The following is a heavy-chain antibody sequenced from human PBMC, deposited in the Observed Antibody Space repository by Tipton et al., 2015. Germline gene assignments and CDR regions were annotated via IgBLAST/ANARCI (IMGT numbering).Heavy chain of an antibody. D-gene: IGHD2-15*01. V-gene: IGHV4-61*05. Sequence: TLSLTCSVSGGSIRSPSYYWGWIRQPPGKGLEWIGYRYYSGSTKYSPSLKSRVTISVDTSNNQFSLNLNSVTAADTAVYYCARAREGCSANSCYLDPWGQGTLVTVSS. CDR1: GGSIRSPSYY. J-gene: IGHJ5*02. CDR2: RYYSGST. CDR3: ARAREGCSANSCYLDP.